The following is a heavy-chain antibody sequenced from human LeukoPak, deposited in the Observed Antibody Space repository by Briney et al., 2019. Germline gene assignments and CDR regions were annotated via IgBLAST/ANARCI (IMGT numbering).Heavy chain of an antibody. Sequence: GGSLRLSCAASGFTFSTYSMNWVRQAPGKGLEWLSYITSTSGTIYYAASVKGRFTISRDNAKNSLYLQMNSLRDEDTAVYYCARVRGGNYQPLNFDYWGQGTLVTVSS. CDR1: GFTFSTYS. CDR3: ARVRGGNYQPLNFDY. J-gene: IGHJ4*02. V-gene: IGHV3-48*02. D-gene: IGHD4/OR15-4a*01. CDR2: ITSTSGTI.